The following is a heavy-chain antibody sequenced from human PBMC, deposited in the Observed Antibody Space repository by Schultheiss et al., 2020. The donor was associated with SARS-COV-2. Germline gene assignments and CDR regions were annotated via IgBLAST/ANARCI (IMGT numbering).Heavy chain of an antibody. CDR3: ARVVGGPTFEAFFGMDV. Sequence: SETLSLTCAVYGGSFSGYYWSWIRQPPGKGLEWIGEINHSGSTNYNPSLKSRVTISVDTSKNQFSLKLSSVTAADTAVYYCARVVGGPTFEAFFGMDVWGQGTTVTVSS. CDR1: GGSFSGYY. CDR2: INHSGST. V-gene: IGHV4-34*01. J-gene: IGHJ6*02. D-gene: IGHD1-26*01.